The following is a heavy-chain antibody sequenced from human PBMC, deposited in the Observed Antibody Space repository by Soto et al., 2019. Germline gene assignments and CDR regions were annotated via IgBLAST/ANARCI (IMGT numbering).Heavy chain of an antibody. V-gene: IGHV3-11*06. CDR3: ARDGRTNWFDP. J-gene: IGHJ5*02. CDR1: GFTFSDYY. CDR2: ISSSSSYT. Sequence: PGGSLRLSCAASGFTFSDYYMSWIRQAPGKGLEWVSYISSSSSYTNYADSVKGRFTISRDNAKNSLYLQMNSLRADDTAVYYCARDGRTNWFDPWGQGTLVTVSS.